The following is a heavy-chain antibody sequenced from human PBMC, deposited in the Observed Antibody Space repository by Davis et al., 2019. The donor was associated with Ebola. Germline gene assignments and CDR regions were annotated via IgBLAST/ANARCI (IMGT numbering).Heavy chain of an antibody. J-gene: IGHJ6*02. V-gene: IGHV3-21*01. D-gene: IGHD6-13*01. CDR1: GFTFSSYS. CDR2: ISSSSSYI. Sequence: GESLKISCAASGFTFSSYSMNWVRQAPGKGLEWVSSISSSSSYIYYADSVKGRFTISRDNAKNSLYLQMNSLRAEDTAVYYCARDPAAASYYYGMDVWGQGTTVTVSS. CDR3: ARDPAAASYYYGMDV.